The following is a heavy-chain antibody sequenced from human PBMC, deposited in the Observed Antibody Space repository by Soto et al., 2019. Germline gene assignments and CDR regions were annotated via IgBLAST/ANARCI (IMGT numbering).Heavy chain of an antibody. CDR2: IKEDGSEK. Sequence: GGSLRLSCAASELTFSVHWMSWVRQVPGKGLEWVARIKEDGSEKQYVDSVKGRFTISRDNAESSLYLQMNYVRDEDTAVYYSMTDFQAFWGEGTLVTVSS. CDR3: MTDFQAF. J-gene: IGHJ4*02. V-gene: IGHV3-7*01. CDR1: ELTFSVHW.